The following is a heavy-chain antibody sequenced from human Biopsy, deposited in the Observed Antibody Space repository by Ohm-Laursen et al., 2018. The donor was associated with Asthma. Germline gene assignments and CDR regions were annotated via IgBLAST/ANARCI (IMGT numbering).Heavy chain of an antibody. V-gene: IGHV1-69*01. CDR2: IMTVFGTT. CDR1: GGTFSNFA. D-gene: IGHD6-19*01. J-gene: IGHJ6*02. Sequence: SSVKVSCKFPGGTFSNFAIGWARQAPGQGLEWLGGIMTVFGTTNYAQKFQGRVTITADESTSTVYMEVTSLRSEDMAIYYCARCQVGYSSGWSLLLKKIYYSGMDVWGQGTAVTVSS. CDR3: ARCQVGYSSGWSLLLKKIYYSGMDV.